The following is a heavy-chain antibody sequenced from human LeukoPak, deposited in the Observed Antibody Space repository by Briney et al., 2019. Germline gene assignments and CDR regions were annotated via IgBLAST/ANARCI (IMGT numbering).Heavy chain of an antibody. D-gene: IGHD3-22*01. CDR2: ISSSGSTI. J-gene: IGHJ4*02. V-gene: IGHV3-48*03. CDR3: ARDIDDSSGYSYLHY. CDR1: GFTFSSYE. Sequence: GGSLRLSCAASGFTFSSYEMNWVRQAPGKGLEWVSYISSSGSTIYYADSVKGRFTISRDNAKNSLYLQMNSLRAEDTAVYYCARDIDDSSGYSYLHYWGQGTLVTVSS.